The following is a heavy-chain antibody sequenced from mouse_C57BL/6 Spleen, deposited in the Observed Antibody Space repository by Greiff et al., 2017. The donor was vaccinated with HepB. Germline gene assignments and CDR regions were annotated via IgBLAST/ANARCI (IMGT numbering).Heavy chain of an antibody. D-gene: IGHD2-3*01. J-gene: IGHJ4*01. V-gene: IGHV5-17*01. CDR3: ARRDGYYAMYY. Sequence: EVMLVESGGGLVKPGGSLKLSCAASGFTFSDYGMHWVRQAPEKGLEWVAYISSGSSTIYYADTGKGRFTISRDNAKNTRFRQMTSRRSEDTARYYGARRDGYYAMYYWGQGTSVTVSS. CDR2: ISSGSSTI. CDR1: GFTFSDYG.